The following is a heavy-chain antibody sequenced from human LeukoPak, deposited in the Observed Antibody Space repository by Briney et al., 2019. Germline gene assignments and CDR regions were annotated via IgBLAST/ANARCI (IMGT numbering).Heavy chain of an antibody. CDR2: ISNDGGGT. Sequence: PVGSLRLSCAASGFIFNNYGLVWVRQAPGKGLEWVSAISNDGGGTTYADFVKGRFSVSRDNSKNTLFLQMNSLRAEDTALYYCAKGSSGYFFDLWGQGTLVTVSS. J-gene: IGHJ4*02. CDR3: AKGSSGYFFDL. CDR1: GFIFNNYG. D-gene: IGHD3-22*01. V-gene: IGHV3-23*01.